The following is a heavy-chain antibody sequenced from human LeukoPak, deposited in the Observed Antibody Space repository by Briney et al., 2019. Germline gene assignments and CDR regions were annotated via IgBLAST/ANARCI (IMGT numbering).Heavy chain of an antibody. CDR1: GGSISSYY. CDR2: IYYSGST. CDR3: ARASHDYGDYSHFDY. V-gene: IGHV4-59*01. J-gene: IGHJ4*02. D-gene: IGHD4-17*01. Sequence: PSETLSLTCTVSGGSISSYYWSWIRQPPGKGLEWIGYIYYSGSTNYNPSLKSRVTISVDTSQNQFSLKLSSVTAADTAVYYCARASHDYGDYSHFDYWGQGTLVTVSS.